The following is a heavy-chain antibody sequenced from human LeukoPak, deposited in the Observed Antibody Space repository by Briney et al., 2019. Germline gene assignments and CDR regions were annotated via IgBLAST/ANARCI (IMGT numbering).Heavy chain of an antibody. CDR1: GFTASSNY. J-gene: IGHJ4*02. CDR2: IYSGGST. V-gene: IGHV3-53*01. Sequence: PGGSLRLSCAASGFTASSNYMSWVRQAPGKGLECASIIYSGGSTNYADSVKGRFTISRDNSKNTLYLHMNSLRAEDTAVYYCATSVGRYYFDYWGQGALVTVSS. D-gene: IGHD2-15*01. CDR3: ATSVGRYYFDY.